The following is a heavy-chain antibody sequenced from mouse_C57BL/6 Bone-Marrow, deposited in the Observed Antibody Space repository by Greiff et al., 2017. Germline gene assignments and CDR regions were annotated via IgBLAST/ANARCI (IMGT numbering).Heavy chain of an antibody. CDR3: SSFDGNYFDF. Sequence: EVQLQQSGAELVRPGASVKLSCTASGFNFKDDYIHWVKQRPEQGLEWIGWIDPDIGATEYASKFQGKATITSDTSSNTAYLQLSSLTSEDTAVYYCSSFDGNYFDFWGQGTPLTVAS. V-gene: IGHV14-4*01. D-gene: IGHD2-3*01. CDR1: GFNFKDDY. CDR2: IDPDIGAT. J-gene: IGHJ2*01.